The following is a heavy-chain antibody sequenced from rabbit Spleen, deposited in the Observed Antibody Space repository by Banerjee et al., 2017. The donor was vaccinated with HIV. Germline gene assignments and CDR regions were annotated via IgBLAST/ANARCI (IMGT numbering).Heavy chain of an antibody. V-gene: IGHV1S40*01. J-gene: IGHJ4*01. CDR3: AREDVGGSVTL. Sequence: QSLEESGGGLVQPEGSLTLTCTASGFSFTYSDYMCWVRQPPGKGLEWIGIIYPITETTYYANWVNGRFTISSDNAQNTVDLQMSSLTAADTATYFCAREDVGGSVTLWGPGTLVTVS. CDR1: GFSFTYSDY. CDR2: IYPITETT. D-gene: IGHD1-1*01.